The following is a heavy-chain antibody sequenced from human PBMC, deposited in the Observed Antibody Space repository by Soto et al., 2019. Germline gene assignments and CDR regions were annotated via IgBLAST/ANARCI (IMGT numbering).Heavy chain of an antibody. CDR1: GGSISSGDYY. CDR3: ARVSKIRVSTSVPDY. D-gene: IGHD2-2*01. CDR2: IYYSGST. J-gene: IGHJ4*02. V-gene: IGHV4-30-4*01. Sequence: QVQLQESGPGLVKPSQTLSLTCTVSGGSISSGDYYWSWIRQPPGKGLEWIGYIYYSGSTYYNPSLKSRLTVSVDTSKNPFSLKLSSGTAADTAVYYCARVSKIRVSTSVPDYWGQGTLVTVSS.